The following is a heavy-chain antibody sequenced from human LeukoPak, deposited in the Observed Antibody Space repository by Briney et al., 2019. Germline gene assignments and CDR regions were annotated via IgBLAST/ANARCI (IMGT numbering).Heavy chain of an antibody. V-gene: IGHV1-46*01. CDR1: GYTFTSYY. CDR3: ARGCSGGSCYLMDY. CDR2: INRSGDTT. D-gene: IGHD2-15*01. Sequence: RASVKVSCKASGYTFTSYYIHWVRQAPGQGLEWMAVMAIINRSGDTTSYAQKFQGRVTMTVDTSTTTVYMELSSLTSEDTAVYYCARGCSGGSCYLMDYWGQGTLVTVSS. J-gene: IGHJ4*02.